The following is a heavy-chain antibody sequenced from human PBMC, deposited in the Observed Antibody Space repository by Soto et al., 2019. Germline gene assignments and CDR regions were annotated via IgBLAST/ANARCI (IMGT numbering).Heavy chain of an antibody. CDR3: AKDLGDPSEAYFDY. V-gene: IGHV3-30*18. CDR1: GFTFSSYG. J-gene: IGHJ4*02. CDR2: ISYDGSNK. Sequence: QVQLVESGGGVVQPGRSLRLSCAASGFTFSSYGMLWVRQAPGKGLEWVAVISYDGSNKYYADSVKGRFTISRDNSKNTLYLQMNSLRAEDTAVYYCAKDLGDPSEAYFDYWGQGTLVTVSS. D-gene: IGHD2-21*02.